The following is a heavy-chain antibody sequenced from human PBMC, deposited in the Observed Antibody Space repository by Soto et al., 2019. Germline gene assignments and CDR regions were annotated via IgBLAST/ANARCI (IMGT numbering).Heavy chain of an antibody. Sequence: SETLSLTCTVSGGSVSSGSYYWSWIRQPPGKGLEWIGYIYNSGSTNYNPSLKSRVTISVDTSKNHFSLRMSSVTAADTAVYYCARESDSGGYYFDYWGRGTLVTVSS. J-gene: IGHJ4*02. D-gene: IGHD3-10*01. CDR2: IYNSGST. CDR1: GGSVSSGSYY. V-gene: IGHV4-61*03. CDR3: ARESDSGGYYFDY.